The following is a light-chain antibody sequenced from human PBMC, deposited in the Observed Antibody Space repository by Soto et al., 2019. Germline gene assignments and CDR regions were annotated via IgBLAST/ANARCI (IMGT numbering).Light chain of an antibody. CDR1: QSGSSSY. CDR2: GAS. J-gene: IGKJ1*01. V-gene: IGKV3-20*01. Sequence: EIVMTQSPGTLSLSPGERATLSCRASQSGSSSYLAWYQQKPGQAPRLLVDGASSRATGIPDRFSGSGSGTDFTLTISILEPEDFAVFYCQQYGRTFGQGTKVEIK. CDR3: QQYGRT.